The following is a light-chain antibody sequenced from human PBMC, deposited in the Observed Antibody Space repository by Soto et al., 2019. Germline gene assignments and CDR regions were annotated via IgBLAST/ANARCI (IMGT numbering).Light chain of an antibody. V-gene: IGKV1-39*01. CDR3: QQTFGNPRT. Sequence: DIEMTQSPASLSASAGDRVTITCRASENIRTYLNWYQQKPGKAPEVFIYAASKLQSGVPLRFSGSGSGTDFTLNITRLQPEDFETYYCQQTFGNPRTFGQGTKVDIK. J-gene: IGKJ1*01. CDR2: AAS. CDR1: ENIRTY.